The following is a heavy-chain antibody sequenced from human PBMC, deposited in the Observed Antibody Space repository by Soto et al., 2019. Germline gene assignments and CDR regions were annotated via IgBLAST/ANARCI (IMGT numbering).Heavy chain of an antibody. CDR1: GVSISNYY. Sequence: SETLSLTCAVSGVSISNYYGNWIRQPAGKGLEWIGRIDTGGGTNYNPSLQSRVTMSVDTSKNQFSLQLSSVTAADTAVYYCARHAAYDSVWGKSDGSDYWGQGTLVTVSS. CDR2: IDTGGGT. J-gene: IGHJ4*02. CDR3: ARHAAYDSVWGKSDGSDY. D-gene: IGHD3-16*01. V-gene: IGHV4-4*07.